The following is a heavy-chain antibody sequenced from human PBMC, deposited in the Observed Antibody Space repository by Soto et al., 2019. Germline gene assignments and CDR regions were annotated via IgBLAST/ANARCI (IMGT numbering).Heavy chain of an antibody. D-gene: IGHD6-13*01. J-gene: IGHJ4*02. CDR3: ARRGSSWPHYYFDY. CDR2: VNAGNGNT. Sequence: ASVKVSFKASGYTFTRYAMHLLRQAPGQRLEWMGWVNAGNGNTKYSQKFQGRVTITRDTSASTAYMELSSLRSEDTAVYYCARRGSSWPHYYFDYWGQGTLVTVSS. CDR1: GYTFTRYA. V-gene: IGHV1-3*01.